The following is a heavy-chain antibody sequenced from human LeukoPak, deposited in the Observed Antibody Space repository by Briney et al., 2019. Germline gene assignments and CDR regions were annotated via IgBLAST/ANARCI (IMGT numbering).Heavy chain of an antibody. CDR3: ARDPPCSGGLCYDAVDI. Sequence: SETLSLTCSVSGGSIRSFDCSWIRQPAGKGLEWIGRIYPSGSTNYNPSLKSRATMSVDTSKNQFSLKLSSVTAADTAVYYCARDPPCSGGLCYDAVDIWGQGTMVTVSS. CDR2: IYPSGST. D-gene: IGHD2-15*01. J-gene: IGHJ3*02. CDR1: GGSIRSFD. V-gene: IGHV4-4*07.